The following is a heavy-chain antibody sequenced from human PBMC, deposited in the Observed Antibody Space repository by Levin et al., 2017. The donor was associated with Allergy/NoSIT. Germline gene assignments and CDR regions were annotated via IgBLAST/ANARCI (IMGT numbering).Heavy chain of an antibody. V-gene: IGHV3-21*01. CDR3: VRGGDTLTGDQNSHYFDY. CDR2: ITSSGSYI. Sequence: PGGSLRLSCATSGFTFSTFTMNWVRQAPGKGLEWVSSITSSGSYIYYADSVKGRFTISRDNAKNSLYLQMNSLRAEDTAVYYCVRGGDTLTGDQNSHYFDYWGQGTLVTVSS. CDR1: GFTFSTFT. J-gene: IGHJ4*02. D-gene: IGHD3-9*01.